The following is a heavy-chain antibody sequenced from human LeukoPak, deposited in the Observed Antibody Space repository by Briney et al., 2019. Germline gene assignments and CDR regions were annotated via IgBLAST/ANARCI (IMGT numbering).Heavy chain of an antibody. V-gene: IGHV4-59*08. Sequence: SETLSLTCTVSGGSISSYYWSWIRQPPGKGLEWIGYIYYSGSTNYNPSLKSRVTISVDTSKNQFSLKLSSVTAADTAVYYCARRALPPAYCGGDCFDAFDIWGQGTMVTVSS. CDR3: ARRALPPAYCGGDCFDAFDI. D-gene: IGHD2-21*02. CDR1: GGSISSYY. CDR2: IYYSGST. J-gene: IGHJ3*02.